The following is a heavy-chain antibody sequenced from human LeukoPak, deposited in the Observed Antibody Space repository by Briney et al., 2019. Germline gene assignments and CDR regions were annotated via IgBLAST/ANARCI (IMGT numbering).Heavy chain of an antibody. CDR3: ARTTEGPYFDY. V-gene: IGHV4-34*01. J-gene: IGHJ4*02. Sequence: PSETLSLTCAVYGGSFSGYYWSWLRQPPGKGLEWIGEINHSGSTNYNPSLKSRVTISVGTSKNQFSLKLSSVTAADTAVYYCARTTEGPYFDYWGQGTLVTVSS. D-gene: IGHD1-1*01. CDR1: GGSFSGYY. CDR2: INHSGST.